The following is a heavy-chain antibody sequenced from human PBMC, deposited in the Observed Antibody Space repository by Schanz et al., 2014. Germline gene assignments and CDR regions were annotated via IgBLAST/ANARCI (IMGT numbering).Heavy chain of an antibody. V-gene: IGHV3-23*01. CDR1: GFSFTTYA. CDR3: ARELPGVVAFDF. J-gene: IGHJ3*01. D-gene: IGHD7-27*01. Sequence: EVQLLESGGGLVQPGGSLRLSCASSGFSFTTYAMSWVRQAPGKGLEWVSAISGSGGSTHYADSVRGRFTMSRDNSKNTMYLQINNLRADDTAVYYCARELPGVVAFDFWGQGTMVTVSS. CDR2: ISGSGGST.